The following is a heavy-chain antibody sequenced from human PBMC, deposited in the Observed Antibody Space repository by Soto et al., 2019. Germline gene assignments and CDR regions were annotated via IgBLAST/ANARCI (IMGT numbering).Heavy chain of an antibody. CDR2: ISGSGGRT. J-gene: IGHJ4*02. D-gene: IGHD6-19*01. CDR1: GIPFDTYA. Sequence: GGSLRLSCAVSGIPFDTYAMSWVRQARGKGLEWVSLISGSGGRTHYADSVKGRFTISRDNSKNTLYLQMNSLRAEDTAVYYCAKDRGGSGWRLDNWGQGTLVTVSS. CDR3: AKDRGGSGWRLDN. V-gene: IGHV3-23*01.